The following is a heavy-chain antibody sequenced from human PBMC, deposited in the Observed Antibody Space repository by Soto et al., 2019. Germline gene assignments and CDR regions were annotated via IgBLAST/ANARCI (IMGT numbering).Heavy chain of an antibody. CDR1: GFTFSRNG. Sequence: QVQLVESGGGVVQPGRSLRLSCAASGFTFSRNGMHWVRQAPGKGLEWVAIIWYDGSNKYYTDSVKCRFTISRDNSKNTLYLQMNSLRVEDTAMYYCARWNLVGPTIDAFDLWGQGTMVTVSS. CDR3: ARWNLVGPTIDAFDL. CDR2: IWYDGSNK. V-gene: IGHV3-33*01. D-gene: IGHD1-26*01. J-gene: IGHJ3*01.